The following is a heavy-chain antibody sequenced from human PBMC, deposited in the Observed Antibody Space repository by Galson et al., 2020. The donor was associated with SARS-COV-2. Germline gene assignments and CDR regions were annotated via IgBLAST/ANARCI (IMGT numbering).Heavy chain of an antibody. V-gene: IGHV3-23*01. CDR1: GITLSNYV. D-gene: IGHD2-8*02. J-gene: IGHJ3*01. CDR2: LSGSGGTT. Sequence: ASVKVSCAASGITLSNYVMTWVRQAPGKGLEWVAALSGSGGTTYYADPVKGRFTISRDNSKNSLYLQMNSLRAEDTAVYFCAKDRPYGGVFPLDALDLWGIWTMVTVSS. CDR3: AKDRPYGGVFPLDALDL.